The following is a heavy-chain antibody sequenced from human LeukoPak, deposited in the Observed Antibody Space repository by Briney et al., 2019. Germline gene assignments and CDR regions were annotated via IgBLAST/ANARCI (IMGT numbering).Heavy chain of an antibody. CDR1: GGSFSGYY. CDR3: ARHRRYFDRRYYFDY. V-gene: IGHV4-34*01. J-gene: IGHJ4*02. Sequence: PSETLSLTCAVYGGSFSGYYWSWIRQPPGKGLEWIGEINHSGSTNYNPSLKSRVTISVDTSKNQFSLKLSSVTAADTAVYYCARHRRYFDRRYYFDYWGQGTLVTVSS. D-gene: IGHD3-9*01. CDR2: INHSGST.